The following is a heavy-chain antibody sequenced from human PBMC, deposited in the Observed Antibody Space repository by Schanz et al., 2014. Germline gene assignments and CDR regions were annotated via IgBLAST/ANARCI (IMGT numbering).Heavy chain of an antibody. D-gene: IGHD4-17*01. V-gene: IGHV4-31*03. J-gene: IGHJ3*02. CDR3: ARDRGRGDLPGDI. CDR1: GGSVSSGGDY. CDR2: ISYSGST. Sequence: QVQLQESGPGLVKPSQTLSLTCTVSGGSVSSGGDYWSWIRQHPGKGLEWIGFISYSGSTYYNPSLKSRVTISVDTSKNQYSLSLSSATAADAAVYYCARDRGRGDLPGDIWGQGTMVTVSS.